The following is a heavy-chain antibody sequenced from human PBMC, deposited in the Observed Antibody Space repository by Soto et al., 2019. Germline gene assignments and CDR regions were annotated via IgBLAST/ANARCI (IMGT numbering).Heavy chain of an antibody. D-gene: IGHD6-19*01. CDR1: GFSLRTNEMC. V-gene: IGHV2-70*11. J-gene: IGHJ4*02. CDR2: IDWDDDK. Sequence: GSGPTLVNPTQTLTLTCTFSGFSLRTNEMCVSWIRQPPGKALEWLARIDWDDDKYYSTSLKTRLTISKDTSKNQVVLTMTNMDPVVTATYYCARIHNSGWYVDYWGQGTLVTVSS. CDR3: ARIHNSGWYVDY.